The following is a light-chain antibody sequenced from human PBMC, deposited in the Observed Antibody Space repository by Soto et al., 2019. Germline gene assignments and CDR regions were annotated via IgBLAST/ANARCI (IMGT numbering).Light chain of an antibody. Sequence: TVMTHSPATLSAPPGVRATLSCRASQSVISNFSWYQQKPRQAPTLLIYDAATRATDIPARCSGSGCGTEFTLTTSGLQSEDYSTSYCYQYHNRPPLTFGQGTRLEI. CDR3: YQYHNRPPLT. CDR1: QSVISN. CDR2: DAA. V-gene: IGKV3D-15*01. J-gene: IGKJ5*01.